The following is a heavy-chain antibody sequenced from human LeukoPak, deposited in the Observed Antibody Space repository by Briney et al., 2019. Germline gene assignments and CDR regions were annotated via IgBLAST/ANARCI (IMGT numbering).Heavy chain of an antibody. D-gene: IGHD5-18*01. CDR3: AKRGTVHVVDTAMAGGLSFDY. CDR1: GFTLSSYG. J-gene: IGHJ4*02. Sequence: GGSLRLSCAASGFTLSSYGMHWVRQAPGKGVEWVAFIRYDGSKKYYADSVKGRFTISRDNSNNALYLQMNSLRAEDTAVYYCAKRGTVHVVDTAMAGGLSFDYWGQGTLVTVSS. CDR2: IRYDGSKK. V-gene: IGHV3-30*02.